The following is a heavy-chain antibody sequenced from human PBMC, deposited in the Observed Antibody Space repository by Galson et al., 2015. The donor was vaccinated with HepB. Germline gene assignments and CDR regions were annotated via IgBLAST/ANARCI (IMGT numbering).Heavy chain of an antibody. CDR2: ISYDGTNK. CDR1: GFIFSSYA. Sequence: SLRLSCAASGFIFSSYALHWVRQASGKGLEWVAYISYDGTNKHYADSAKGRFTISRDKSKNTLYLHMNSQREEDTAVYYCAREGEYFFDYWGQGTLVTVSS. V-gene: IGHV3-30*04. CDR3: AREGEYFFDY. J-gene: IGHJ4*02.